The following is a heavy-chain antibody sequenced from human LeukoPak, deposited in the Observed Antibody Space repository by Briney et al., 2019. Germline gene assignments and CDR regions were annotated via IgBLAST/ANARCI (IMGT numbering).Heavy chain of an antibody. CDR1: GFTFSNYA. D-gene: IGHD2-15*01. CDR3: AKDFAKYCSGGCDFQH. J-gene: IGHJ1*01. Sequence: GGSLRLSCAASGFTFSNYAMHWVRQAPGKGLEWVAGISYDGSNKYYADSVKGRFTISRDNSKNTLYLQMNSLRAEDTAVYYRAKDFAKYCSGGCDFQHWGQGTLVTVSS. V-gene: IGHV3-30*04. CDR2: ISYDGSNK.